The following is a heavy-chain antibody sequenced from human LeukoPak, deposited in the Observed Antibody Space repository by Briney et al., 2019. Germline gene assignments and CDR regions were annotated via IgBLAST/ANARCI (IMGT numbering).Heavy chain of an antibody. CDR1: GFTVSSNY. CDR3: ARHSSRWYDGGINWFDP. V-gene: IGHV3-53*05. J-gene: IGHJ5*02. D-gene: IGHD6-19*01. CDR2: IYSGGST. Sequence: GGSLRLSCAASGFTVSSNYMSWVRQAPGKGLEWVSLIYSGGSTYYADSVKGRFTISRDNSKNTLYLQMNSLRAEDTAVYYCARHSSRWYDGGINWFDPWGQGTLVIVSS.